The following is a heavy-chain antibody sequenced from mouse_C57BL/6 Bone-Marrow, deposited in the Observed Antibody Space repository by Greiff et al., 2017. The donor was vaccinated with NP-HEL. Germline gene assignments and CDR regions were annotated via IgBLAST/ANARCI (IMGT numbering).Heavy chain of an antibody. Sequence: QVQLQQPGTELVKPGASVKLSCKASGYTFTSYWMHWVKQRPGQGLEWIGNINPSNGGTNYNEKFKSKATLTVDKSCSTTYMQLSSRTTEDSAVYYCAEPYYYGSSYWYFDVWGTGATVTVSS. V-gene: IGHV1-53*01. CDR2: INPSNGGT. J-gene: IGHJ1*03. D-gene: IGHD1-1*01. CDR1: GYTFTSYW. CDR3: AEPYYYGSSYWYFDV.